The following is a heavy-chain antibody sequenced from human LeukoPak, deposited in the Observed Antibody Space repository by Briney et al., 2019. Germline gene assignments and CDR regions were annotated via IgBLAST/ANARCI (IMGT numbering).Heavy chain of an antibody. D-gene: IGHD5-12*01. CDR2: IIPIFGTA. CDR3: TRPRRGYSGYDHYYYYMDV. CDR1: GGTFSSYA. J-gene: IGHJ6*03. Sequence: GASVKVSCKASGGTFSSYAISWVRQAPGQGLEWMGGIIPIFGTANYAQKFQGRVTITADKSTSTAYMELSSLRSEDTAVYYCTRPRRGYSGYDHYYYYMDVWGKGTTVTVSS. V-gene: IGHV1-69*06.